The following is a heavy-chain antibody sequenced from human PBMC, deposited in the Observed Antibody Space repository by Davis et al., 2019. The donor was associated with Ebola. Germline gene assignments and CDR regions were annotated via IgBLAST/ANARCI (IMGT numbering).Heavy chain of an antibody. D-gene: IGHD3/OR15-3a*01. Sequence: HSQTLSLTCAISGDSVSTNSGAWSWIRQSPSRGLEWLGRTYYNSKWYNDYAPSVKSRITINPDTSKNQLSLQLNSVTPEDTAVYYCARLAWTPKGFDYWGQGTLVTVSS. CDR2: TYYNSKWYN. CDR1: GDSVSTNSGA. J-gene: IGHJ4*02. V-gene: IGHV6-1*01. CDR3: ARLAWTPKGFDY.